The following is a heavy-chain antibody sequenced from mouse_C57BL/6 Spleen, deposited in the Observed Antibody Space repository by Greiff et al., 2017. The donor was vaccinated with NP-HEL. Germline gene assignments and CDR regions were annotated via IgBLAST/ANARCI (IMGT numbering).Heavy chain of an antibody. CDR1: GFNIKDYY. D-gene: IGHD1-1*01. CDR2: IDPEDGDT. CDR3: TRNYGSSPYYFDY. J-gene: IGHJ2*01. Sequence: EVQLQQSGAELVRPGASVKLSCTASGFNIKDYYMHWVKQRPEQGLEWIGRIDPEDGDTEYAPKFQGKATMTADTSSNTAYLQLSSLTSEDTAVYYGTRNYGSSPYYFDYWGQGTTLTVSS. V-gene: IGHV14-1*01.